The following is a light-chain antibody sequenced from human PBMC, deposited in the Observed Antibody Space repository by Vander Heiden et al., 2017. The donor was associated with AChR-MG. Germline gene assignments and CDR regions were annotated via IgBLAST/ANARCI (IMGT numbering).Light chain of an antibody. CDR1: NLGDKY. V-gene: IGLV3-1*01. Sequence: SYKLTQPPSVSVSPGQTATITCSGDNLGDKYVSWYQQKPGQPPLLVIYQKDKRPSGIPERFSGSNSGNTATLTISGTQSVDEADFVCQAWDSRSNWVFGGGTKLTVL. CDR3: QAWDSRSNWV. CDR2: QKD. J-gene: IGLJ3*02.